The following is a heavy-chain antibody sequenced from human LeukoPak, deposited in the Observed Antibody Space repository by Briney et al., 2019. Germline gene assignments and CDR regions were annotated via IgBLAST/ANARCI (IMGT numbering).Heavy chain of an antibody. CDR1: GGSFSGYY. Sequence: SETLSLTCAVYGGSFSGYYWSWIRQPPGKGLEWIGYIYYSGSTYYNPSLKSRVTISVDTSKNQFSLKLSSVTAADTAVYYCARTYYYDSSGYYLRWFDPWGQGTLVTVSS. CDR2: IYYSGST. D-gene: IGHD3-22*01. CDR3: ARTYYYDSSGYYLRWFDP. V-gene: IGHV4-34*09. J-gene: IGHJ5*02.